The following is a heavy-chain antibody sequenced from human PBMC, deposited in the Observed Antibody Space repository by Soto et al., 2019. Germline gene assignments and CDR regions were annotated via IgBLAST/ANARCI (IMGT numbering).Heavy chain of an antibody. D-gene: IGHD6-19*01. J-gene: IGHJ6*03. CDR1: GFTFSSYA. Sequence: GGSLRLSCAASGFTFSSYAMSWVRQAPGKGLEWVSAISGSGGSTYYADSVKGRFTISRDNSKNTLYLQMNSLRAEDTAVYYCGGSRSGWYVGYYYYYMDVWGKGTTVTVSS. CDR3: GGSRSGWYVGYYYYYMDV. CDR2: ISGSGGST. V-gene: IGHV3-23*01.